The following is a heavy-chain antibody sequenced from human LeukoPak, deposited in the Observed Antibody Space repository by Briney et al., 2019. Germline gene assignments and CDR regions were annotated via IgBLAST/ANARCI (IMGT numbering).Heavy chain of an antibody. CDR3: ARGGIAARRGGDNWFDP. J-gene: IGHJ5*02. Sequence: ASVKVSCKASGYTFTGYYMHWVRQAPGQGLEWMGWINPNSGGTNYAQKFQGRVTMTRDTSISTAYMELSRLRSDNTAVYYCARGGIAARRGGDNWFDPGAREPWSPSPQ. D-gene: IGHD6-6*01. CDR1: GYTFTGYY. V-gene: IGHV1-2*02. CDR2: INPNSGGT.